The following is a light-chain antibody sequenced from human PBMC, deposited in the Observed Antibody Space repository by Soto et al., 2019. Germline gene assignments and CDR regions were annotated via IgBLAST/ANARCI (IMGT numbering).Light chain of an antibody. CDR2: GAS. CDR1: QSVSSK. V-gene: IGKV3-15*01. Sequence: EIVMTQSPATLSVSPGERATLSCRASQSVSSKLAWYQQKPGQAPRLLIYGASTRATGIPARFSGSGSGTDFTLTISSLEPEDFAVYYCQQRSHGLTFGGGTKVDIK. J-gene: IGKJ4*01. CDR3: QQRSHGLT.